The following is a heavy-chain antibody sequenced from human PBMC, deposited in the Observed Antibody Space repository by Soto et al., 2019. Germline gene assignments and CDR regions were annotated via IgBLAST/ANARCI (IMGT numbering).Heavy chain of an antibody. D-gene: IGHD7-27*01. Sequence: QVQLVQSGAEVKKPGASVKVSCKASGYTFTPYAMHWVRQAPGQRLEWMGWFSPDTGNRKYSQKLQDRVTITGDTSASTVYMELSSLRSEDTAVYYFARRGDVDAFDIWGQGTVVTVST. J-gene: IGHJ3*02. CDR2: FSPDTGNR. CDR3: ARRGDVDAFDI. CDR1: GYTFTPYA. V-gene: IGHV1-3*01.